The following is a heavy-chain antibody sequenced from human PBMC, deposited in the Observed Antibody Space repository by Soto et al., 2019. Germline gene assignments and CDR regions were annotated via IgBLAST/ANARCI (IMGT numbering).Heavy chain of an antibody. CDR3: ARGVAGNSYFDY. V-gene: IGHV1-69*02. Sequence: QVQLVQSGAEVKKPGSSVKVSCKASGGTFSSYTISWVRQAPGQGLEWMGRIIPILGIANYAQKFQGRVTITADKSTSTAYMELSSLRSEDTAVYYCARGVAGNSYFDYWGQGTLVTVSS. CDR2: IIPILGIA. J-gene: IGHJ4*02. CDR1: GGTFSSYT. D-gene: IGHD6-19*01.